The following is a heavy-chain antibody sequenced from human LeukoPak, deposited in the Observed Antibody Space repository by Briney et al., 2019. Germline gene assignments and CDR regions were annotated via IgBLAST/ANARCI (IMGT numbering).Heavy chain of an antibody. D-gene: IGHD3-16*02. CDR1: GFTFSSYG. CDR3: ARDRGGIGYYMDV. V-gene: IGHV3-30*02. CDR2: IQYDGSNK. J-gene: IGHJ6*03. Sequence: PGGSLRLSCAASGFTFSSYGMHWVRQAPGKGLEWVALIQYDGSNKYYADSVKGRFTISRDNSKNTLYLQMNSLRAEDTALYYCARDRGGIGYYMDVWGKGTTVTVSS.